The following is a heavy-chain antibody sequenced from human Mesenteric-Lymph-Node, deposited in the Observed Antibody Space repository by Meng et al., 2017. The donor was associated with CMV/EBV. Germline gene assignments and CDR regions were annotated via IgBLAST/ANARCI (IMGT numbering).Heavy chain of an antibody. J-gene: IGHJ6*02. D-gene: IGHD3-3*01. V-gene: IGHV3-19*01. Sequence: GESLKISCAASGFTFSNSDMNWVRQAPGKGLEWVSGVSWNGSRTHYADSVKGRFIISRDNSRNFLYQQMNSLRAEDTAVYYCAKDLATYYDFWSGVLTGMDVWGQGTTVTVSS. CDR1: GFTFSNSD. CDR3: AKDLATYYDFWSGVLTGMDV. CDR2: VSWNGSRT.